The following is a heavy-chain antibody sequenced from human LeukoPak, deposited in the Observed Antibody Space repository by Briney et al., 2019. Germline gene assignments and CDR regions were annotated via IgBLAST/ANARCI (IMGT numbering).Heavy chain of an antibody. D-gene: IGHD3-16*02. CDR2: MNPNSGNT. CDR1: GCTFTSYD. V-gene: IGHV1-8*01. CDR3: ARGPLVRLPSSFDP. J-gene: IGHJ5*02. Sequence: ASVKVSCKASGCTFTSYDINWVRQATGQGLEWMGWMNPNSGNTGSAQRFQGRITMTRDTSISTAYMELSSLRSEDTAVYYCARGPLVRLPSSFDPWGQGTLVTVSP.